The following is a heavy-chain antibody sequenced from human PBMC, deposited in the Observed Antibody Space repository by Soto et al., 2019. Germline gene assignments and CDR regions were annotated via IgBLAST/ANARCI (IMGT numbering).Heavy chain of an antibody. CDR2: IIPIFGTA. D-gene: IGHD2-21*02. J-gene: IGHJ4*02. V-gene: IGHV1-69*01. Sequence: QVQLVQSGAEVKKPGSSLKVSCKASGGTFSSYAISWVRQAPGQGLEWMGGIIPIFGTANYAQKFQGRVTITADESTSTAYMELSRLRSEDTAVYYCAREGGAYCGGDCYSSFDYWGQGTLVTVSS. CDR1: GGTFSSYA. CDR3: AREGGAYCGGDCYSSFDY.